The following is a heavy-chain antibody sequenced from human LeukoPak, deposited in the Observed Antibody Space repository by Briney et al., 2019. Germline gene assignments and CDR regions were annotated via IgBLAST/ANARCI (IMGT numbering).Heavy chain of an antibody. J-gene: IGHJ4*02. CDR2: IYYSGST. V-gene: IGHV4-39*01. D-gene: IGHD4-17*01. CDR1: GGSISSSSYY. CDR3: ARYTVTTFLYRND. Sequence: SETLSLTCTVSGGSISSSSYYRGWIRQPPGKGLEWIGSIYYSGSTYYNPSLKSRVTISVDTSKNQFSLKLSSVTAADTAVYYCARYTVTTFLYRNDWGQGTLVTVSS.